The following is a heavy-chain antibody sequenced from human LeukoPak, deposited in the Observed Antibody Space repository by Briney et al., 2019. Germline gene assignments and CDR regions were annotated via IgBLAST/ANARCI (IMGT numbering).Heavy chain of an antibody. V-gene: IGHV4-39*07. Sequence: PSETLSLTCTVSGGSISSSSYYWGWIRQPPGKGLEWIGSIYYSGSTYYNPSLKSRVTISVDTSKNRFSLNLSSVTAADTAVYYCATWYYYDSSGYYSWGQGTLVTVSS. CDR1: GGSISSSSYY. CDR3: ATWYYYDSSGYYS. J-gene: IGHJ4*02. D-gene: IGHD3-22*01. CDR2: IYYSGST.